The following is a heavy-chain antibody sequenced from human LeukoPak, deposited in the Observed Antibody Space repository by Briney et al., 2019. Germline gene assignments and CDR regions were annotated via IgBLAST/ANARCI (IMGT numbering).Heavy chain of an antibody. V-gene: IGHV3-53*01. J-gene: IGHJ4*02. CDR1: GFMVSRNY. Sequence: PGGSLRLSCAASGFMVSRNYMSWVRQAPGKGLEWVSVMYTGGSTYYADSVKGRFTISRDNAKNSLYLQMNSLRDEDTAVYYCARRYGYFDYWGQGTLVTVSS. D-gene: IGHD3-10*01. CDR2: MYTGGST. CDR3: ARRYGYFDY.